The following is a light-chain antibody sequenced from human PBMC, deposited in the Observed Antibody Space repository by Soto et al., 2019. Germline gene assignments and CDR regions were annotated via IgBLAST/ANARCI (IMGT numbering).Light chain of an antibody. Sequence: DLQMTQSPSSLSASVGDRVTITCRASQGIRNHLIWFQQKPGEAPKSLIYATSTLQSGVPSRFSGSGSGTDFTLTISSLQPADFATYYCQQYESYPLTFGGGTKVEIK. J-gene: IGKJ4*01. CDR2: ATS. V-gene: IGKV1-16*01. CDR1: QGIRNH. CDR3: QQYESYPLT.